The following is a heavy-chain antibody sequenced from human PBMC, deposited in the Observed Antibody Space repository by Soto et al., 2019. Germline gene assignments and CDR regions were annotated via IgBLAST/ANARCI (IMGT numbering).Heavy chain of an antibody. CDR1: GFTVSSNY. D-gene: IGHD3-22*01. Sequence: PGGSLRLSCAASGFTVSSNYMSWARQAPGKGLEWVSVIYSGGSTYYADSVKGRFTISRDNSKNTMYLQMNSLRGEGTAVYYCARYYYDSSGHTYYYGMDVWGQGTTVTVS. J-gene: IGHJ6*02. V-gene: IGHV3-53*01. CDR3: ARYYYDSSGHTYYYGMDV. CDR2: IYSGGST.